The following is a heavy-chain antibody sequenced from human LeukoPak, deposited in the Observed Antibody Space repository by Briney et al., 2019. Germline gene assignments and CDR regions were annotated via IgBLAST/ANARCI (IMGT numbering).Heavy chain of an antibody. D-gene: IGHD1-1*01. CDR3: AYYHVNEEPPTF. V-gene: IGHV3-30*02. J-gene: IGHJ4*02. Sequence: GSLRLSCAASGFTFSSYGMHWARQAPGKGLEWVAFIRYDGSNKYYADSVKGRFTISRDNSKNTLYLQMNSLRAEDTAVYYCAYYHVNEEPPTFWGQGTLVTVSS. CDR1: GFTFSSYG. CDR2: IRYDGSNK.